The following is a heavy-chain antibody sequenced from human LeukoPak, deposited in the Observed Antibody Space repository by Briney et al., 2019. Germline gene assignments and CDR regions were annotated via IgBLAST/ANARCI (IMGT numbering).Heavy chain of an antibody. CDR1: GGSISSSNW. CDR3: ARNDHVSYGSGTAFDY. V-gene: IGHV4-4*02. J-gene: IGHJ4*02. Sequence: SGTLSLTCAVSGGSISSSNWWSWVRQPPGKGLEWIGEIYHSGSTNYNPSLKSRVTISVDTSKNQFSLKLSSVTAADTAVYYCARNDHVSYGSGTAFDYWGQGTLVTVSS. D-gene: IGHD3-10*01. CDR2: IYHSGST.